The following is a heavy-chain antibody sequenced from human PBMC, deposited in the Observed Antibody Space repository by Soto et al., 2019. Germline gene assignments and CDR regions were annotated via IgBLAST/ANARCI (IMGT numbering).Heavy chain of an antibody. CDR2: IIPIFGTA. J-gene: IGHJ6*02. D-gene: IGHD3-22*01. CDR1: GGTFSSYA. CDR3: ARDSYYYDSSGYYSRIYYYYGMDV. Sequence: SSVKVSCKASGGTFSSYAISWVRQAPGQGLEWMGGIIPIFGTANYAQKFQGRVTITADESTSTAYMELSSLRSEDTAVYYCARDSYYYDSSGYYSRIYYYYGMDVWG. V-gene: IGHV1-69*13.